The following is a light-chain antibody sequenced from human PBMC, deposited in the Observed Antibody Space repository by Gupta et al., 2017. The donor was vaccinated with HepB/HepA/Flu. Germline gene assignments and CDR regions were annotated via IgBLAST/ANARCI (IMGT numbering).Light chain of an antibody. J-gene: IGLJ2*01. CDR3: CSYAGSGTLI. CDR1: SSDVGCYDF. V-gene: IGLV2-23*02. CDR2: EVS. Sequence: QSALTQPASVSGSPGQSITISCTGTSSDVGCYDFVSWYQQNPGKAPKLMIYEVSKRPSGVSNRFSGSKSGNTASLTISGLQAEDKADYYCCSYAGSGTLIFGGGTKLTVL.